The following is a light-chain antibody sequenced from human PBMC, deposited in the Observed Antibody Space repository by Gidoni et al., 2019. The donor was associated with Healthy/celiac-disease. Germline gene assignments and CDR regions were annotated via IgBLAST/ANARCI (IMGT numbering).Light chain of an antibody. CDR2: GSS. V-gene: IGKV3-20*01. CDR1: QSVSSSY. Sequence: EIVLTQSPGTLSLSPGERATLSCRASQSVSSSYLAWYQQKPGQAPRLLIYGSSSRATGLPDRFSGSVSGTDFTLTISRLEPEDFAVYYCQQYGSSLFTFGPGTKVDIK. CDR3: QQYGSSLFT. J-gene: IGKJ3*01.